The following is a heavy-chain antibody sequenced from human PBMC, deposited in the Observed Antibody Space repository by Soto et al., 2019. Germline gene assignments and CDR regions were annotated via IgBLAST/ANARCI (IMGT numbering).Heavy chain of an antibody. J-gene: IGHJ6*02. CDR3: ARYRAYYYYGMDV. V-gene: IGHV1-2*02. D-gene: IGHD1-26*01. Sequence: QVQLVQSGAEVKKPGASVKVSCKASGYTFTGYAIRWVRQAPGQGLEWMGWINPNIGRTNYAQKFQGRVTMTRDNSISTGYMEVSRLRYYGTAVYYCARYRAYYYYGMDVWGQGTTVTVSS. CDR1: GYTFTGYA. CDR2: INPNIGRT.